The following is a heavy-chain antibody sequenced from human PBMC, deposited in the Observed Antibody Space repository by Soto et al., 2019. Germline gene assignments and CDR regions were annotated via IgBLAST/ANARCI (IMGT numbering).Heavy chain of an antibody. CDR1: GGSISSGDYY. CDR2: IYYSGST. D-gene: IGHD3-3*01. Sequence: LSLTFTVSGGSISSGDYYWSWIRQPPGKGLEWIGYIYYSGSTYYNPSLKSRVTISVDTSKNQFSLKLSSVTAADTAVYYCARVPLSISFGVVENYYYYGMDVWGQGTTVTVSS. CDR3: ARVPLSISFGVVENYYYYGMDV. V-gene: IGHV4-30-4*01. J-gene: IGHJ6*02.